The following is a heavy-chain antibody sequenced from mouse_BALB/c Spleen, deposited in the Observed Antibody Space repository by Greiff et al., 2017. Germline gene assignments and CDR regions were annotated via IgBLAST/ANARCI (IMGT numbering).Heavy chain of an antibody. CDR1: GYSITSGYY. D-gene: IGHD2-4*01. Sequence: EVQLQESGPGLVKPSQSLSLTCSVTGYSITSGYYWNWIRQFPGNKLEWMGYISYDGSNNYNPSLKNRISITRDTSKNQFFLKLNSVTTEDTATYYCALIYYDYDGYFDYWGQGTTLTVSS. V-gene: IGHV3-6*02. CDR2: ISYDGSN. CDR3: ALIYYDYDGYFDY. J-gene: IGHJ2*01.